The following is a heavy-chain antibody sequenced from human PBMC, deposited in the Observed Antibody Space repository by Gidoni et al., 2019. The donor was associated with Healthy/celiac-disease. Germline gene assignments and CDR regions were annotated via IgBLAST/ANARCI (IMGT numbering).Heavy chain of an antibody. Sequence: QVQLQESGPGLVKPSETLSRTCTVSGGSISSYYWSWIRQPPGKGLEWIGYIYYSGSTNYNPSLKRRVTISVDTSKNQFSLKLSSVTAADAAVYYFARDLGSSWFDYWGQGPLVTVSS. CDR3: ARDLGSSWFDY. V-gene: IGHV4-59*01. CDR1: GGSISSYY. CDR2: IYYSGST. J-gene: IGHJ4*02. D-gene: IGHD6-13*01.